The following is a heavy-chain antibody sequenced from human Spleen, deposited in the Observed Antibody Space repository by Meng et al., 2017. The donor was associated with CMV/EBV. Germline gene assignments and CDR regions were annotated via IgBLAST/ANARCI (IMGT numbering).Heavy chain of an antibody. Sequence: SLKISCTASGFTFDDFAMHWVRQTPGEGLEWVSGISGNTGFIGYADSVKGRFTISRDNAKKTLSLQMNTLRAEDTALYYYTKGGGERVTFDAMDVWGQGTTVTVSS. CDR3: TKGGGERVTFDAMDV. D-gene: IGHD2-21*02. J-gene: IGHJ6*02. CDR2: ISGNTGFI. CDR1: GFTFDDFA. V-gene: IGHV3-9*01.